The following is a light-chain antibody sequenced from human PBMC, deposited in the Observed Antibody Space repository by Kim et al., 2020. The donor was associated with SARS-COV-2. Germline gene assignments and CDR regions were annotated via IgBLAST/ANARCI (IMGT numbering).Light chain of an antibody. CDR3: EQYDSLPT. CDR1: QSVSSSS. J-gene: IGKJ2*01. V-gene: IGKV3-20*01. CDR2: GAS. Sequence: EIVLTQSPGTLSLSPGERATLSCRASQSVSSSSLAWYQQKPGQAPRLLIFGASSRVAGIPDRFSGRGSGTDFTLTISRLEPEDFAVYYCEQYDSLPTFGQGTKLEI.